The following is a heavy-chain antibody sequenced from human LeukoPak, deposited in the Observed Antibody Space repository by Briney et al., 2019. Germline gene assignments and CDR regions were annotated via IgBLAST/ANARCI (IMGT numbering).Heavy chain of an antibody. V-gene: IGHV3-7*01. CDR1: EFTISNFW. D-gene: IGHD2-21*01. CDR3: ARELRSVVMVAQGFGD. J-gene: IGHJ4*02. Sequence: GGSLRLSCAASEFTISNFWMSWVRQAPGPGLERVANIKQDGSEKHYVDSVKGRFTISRDNAKNSLYLQMNSLGAEDTAVYYCARELRSVVMVAQGFGDWGQGTLVTVAS. CDR2: IKQDGSEK.